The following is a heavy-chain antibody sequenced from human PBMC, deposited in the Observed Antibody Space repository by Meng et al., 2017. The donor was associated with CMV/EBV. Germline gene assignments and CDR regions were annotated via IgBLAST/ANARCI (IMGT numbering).Heavy chain of an antibody. J-gene: IGHJ4*02. CDR1: TSFSSL. CDR2: IYHSGST. D-gene: IGHD6-13*01. V-gene: IGHV4-4*02. CDR3: ASWAPAIAAAGSTLAVFDY. Sequence: TSFSSLCTWARRPPGKGLYWIGAIYHSGSTNYDPSLKGRVPISVDKSKNQFSLKLSSVTAADTAVYYCASWAPAIAAAGSTLAVFDYWGQGTLVTVSS.